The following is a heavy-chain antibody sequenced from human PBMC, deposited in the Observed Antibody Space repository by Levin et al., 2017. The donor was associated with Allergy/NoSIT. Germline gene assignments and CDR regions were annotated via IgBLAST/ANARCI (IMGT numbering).Heavy chain of an antibody. CDR2: INQDGSVK. Sequence: GGSLRLSCAASRFTFTSYWMTWVRQAPGKGLEWVANINQDGSVKNYVDSVKGRFTVSRDNAKNSLFLQMNSLRVEDTAVYYCARDAGFSDGANFYEAFDIWGQGRMVAVSS. J-gene: IGHJ3*02. D-gene: IGHD5/OR15-5a*01. CDR3: ARDAGFSDGANFYEAFDI. CDR1: RFTFTSYW. V-gene: IGHV3-7*03.